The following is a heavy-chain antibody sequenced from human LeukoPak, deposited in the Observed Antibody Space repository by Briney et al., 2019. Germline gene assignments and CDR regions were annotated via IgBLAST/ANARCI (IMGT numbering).Heavy chain of an antibody. CDR1: GFTFSSYE. Sequence: GGSLRLSCAASGFTFSSYEMNWVRQAPGKGLEWVSYISSSGSIIYYAGSVKGRFTISRDNGKNSLYVQMKSLRAEDTAVYYCARVATYCSGGSCPYYFDYWGQGTLVTVSS. CDR3: ARVATYCSGGSCPYYFDY. J-gene: IGHJ4*02. V-gene: IGHV3-48*03. CDR2: ISSSGSII. D-gene: IGHD2-15*01.